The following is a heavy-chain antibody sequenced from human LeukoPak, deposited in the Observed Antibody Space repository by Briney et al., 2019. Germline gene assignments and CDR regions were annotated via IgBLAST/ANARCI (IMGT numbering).Heavy chain of an antibody. J-gene: IGHJ4*02. CDR1: GFTVSSNY. D-gene: IGHD6-13*01. Sequence: PGGSLRLSCAASGFTVSSNYMSWVRQAPGRGLEWVSVIYSGGSTYYADSVRGRFTISRDNSKNTLYLQMNSLRAEDTAVYYCARVRQQLPDYWGQGTLVTVSS. CDR3: ARVRQQLPDY. CDR2: IYSGGST. V-gene: IGHV3-53*01.